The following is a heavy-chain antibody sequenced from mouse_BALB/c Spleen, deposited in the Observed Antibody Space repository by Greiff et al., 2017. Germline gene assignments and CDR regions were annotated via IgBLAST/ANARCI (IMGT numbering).Heavy chain of an antibody. V-gene: IGHV7-3*02. CDR1: GFTFTDYY. D-gene: IGHD1-1*01. CDR3: ARDYYGSSYYAMDD. Sequence: EVMLVESGGGLVQPGGSLRLSCATSGFTFTDYYMSWVRQPPGKALEWLGFIRNKANGYTTEYSASVKGRFTISRDNSQSILYLQMNTLRAEDSATYYCARDYYGSSYYAMDDWGQGTSVTVSS. J-gene: IGHJ4*01. CDR2: IRNKANGYTT.